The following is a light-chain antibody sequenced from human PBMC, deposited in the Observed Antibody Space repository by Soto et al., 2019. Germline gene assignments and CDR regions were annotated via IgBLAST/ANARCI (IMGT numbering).Light chain of an antibody. Sequence: QSVLTQPSSASGTPGQRVTISCSGSSSNIGSNYVYWYQQLPGTAPKLLIYRNNQRPSGVPDRFSGSKSGTSASLAISGLRSEGEADYYCAAWDDSLSGWVFGGGTKLTVL. CDR3: AAWDDSLSGWV. V-gene: IGLV1-47*01. CDR2: RNN. J-gene: IGLJ3*02. CDR1: SSNIGSNY.